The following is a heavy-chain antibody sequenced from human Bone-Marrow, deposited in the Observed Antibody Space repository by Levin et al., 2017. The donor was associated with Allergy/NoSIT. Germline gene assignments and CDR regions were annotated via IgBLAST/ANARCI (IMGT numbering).Heavy chain of an antibody. V-gene: IGHV4-34*01. Sequence: SQTLSLTCAVYGGSFSGYYWSWIRQPPGKGLEWIGEINHSGSTNYNPSLKSRVTISVDTSKNQFSLKLSSVTAADTAVYYCARETTYYYDSSGLGAFDIWGQGTMVTVSS. CDR1: GGSFSGYY. CDR2: INHSGST. J-gene: IGHJ3*02. CDR3: ARETTYYYDSSGLGAFDI. D-gene: IGHD3-22*01.